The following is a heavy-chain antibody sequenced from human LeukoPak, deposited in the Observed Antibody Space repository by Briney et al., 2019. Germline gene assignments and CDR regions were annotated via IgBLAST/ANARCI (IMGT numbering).Heavy chain of an antibody. CDR3: ARESGNWNYGDGLFDP. D-gene: IGHD1-7*01. Sequence: ASVKVSCKASGYTFTSYDINWVRQATGQGFEWMGWMNPNSGNTGYAQKFQGRVTMTRNTSISTAYMELSSLRSEDTAVYYCARESGNWNYGDGLFDPWGQGTLVTVSS. V-gene: IGHV1-8*01. J-gene: IGHJ5*02. CDR2: MNPNSGNT. CDR1: GYTFTSYD.